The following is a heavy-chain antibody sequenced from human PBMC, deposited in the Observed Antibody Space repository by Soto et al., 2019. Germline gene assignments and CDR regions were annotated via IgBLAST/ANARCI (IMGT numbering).Heavy chain of an antibody. D-gene: IGHD3-10*01. CDR3: ARDTSPYYGSGGFDP. CDR1: GFTFSSYW. CDR2: IKQDGSEK. Sequence: LRLSCAASGFTFSSYWMSWVRQAPGKGLEWVANIKQDGSEKYYVDSVKGRFTISRDNAKNSLYLQMNSLRAEDTAVYYCARDTSPYYGSGGFDPWGQGTLVTVSS. V-gene: IGHV3-7*01. J-gene: IGHJ5*02.